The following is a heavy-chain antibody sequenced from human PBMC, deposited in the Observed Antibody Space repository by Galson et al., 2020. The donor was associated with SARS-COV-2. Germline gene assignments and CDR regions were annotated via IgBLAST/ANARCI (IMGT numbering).Heavy chain of an antibody. D-gene: IGHD4-17*01. CDR2: VYHSGST. CDR3: ARGTTVVNPSAFDI. V-gene: IGHV4-38-2*01. Sequence: SETLSLTCAVSGYSITSGYYWGWFRQPPGKGLEGIGSVYHSGSTYYNPSPKSRVTVSLLTSKNHFSLKLTSMTAADTAVYYCARGTTVVNPSAFDIWGQGTMVTVSS. CDR1: GYSITSGYY. J-gene: IGHJ3*02.